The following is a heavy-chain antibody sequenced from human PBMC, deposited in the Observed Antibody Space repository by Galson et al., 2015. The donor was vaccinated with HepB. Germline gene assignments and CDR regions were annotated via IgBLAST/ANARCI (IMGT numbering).Heavy chain of an antibody. CDR3: AKDGIMVANNPYHFHY. V-gene: IGHV3-23*01. D-gene: IGHD2-15*01. CDR2: ITSSGGNS. J-gene: IGHJ4*02. CDR1: GFSFTRYA. Sequence: SLRLSCAASGFSFTRYAMTWVRQAPGKGLEWVSSITSSGGNSYYTDSVTGRFTVSRDNSKNTLLLQLNSLRAEDTAMYFCAKDGIMVANNPYHFHYWGQGTLVTVSS.